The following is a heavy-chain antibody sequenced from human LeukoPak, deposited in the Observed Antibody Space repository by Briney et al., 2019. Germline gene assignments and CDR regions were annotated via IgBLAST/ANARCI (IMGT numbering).Heavy chain of an antibody. CDR3: ARGLALDY. Sequence: GGSLRLSCAASGFTFSSYSMNWVRQAPGKGLEWVSYISSSSSTIYYADSVKGRFTISRDNAKSSLYLQMNSLRAEDTAVYYCARGLALDYWGQGTLVTVSS. CDR2: ISSSSSTI. D-gene: IGHD6-19*01. J-gene: IGHJ4*02. CDR1: GFTFSSYS. V-gene: IGHV3-48*04.